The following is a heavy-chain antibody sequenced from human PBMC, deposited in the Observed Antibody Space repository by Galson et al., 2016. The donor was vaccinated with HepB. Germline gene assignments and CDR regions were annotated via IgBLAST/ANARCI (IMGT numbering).Heavy chain of an antibody. V-gene: IGHV5-51*01. D-gene: IGHD1-26*01. J-gene: IGHJ5*02. CDR1: GDSFTRYW. Sequence: QSGAEVKKPGESLKISCKGSGDSFTRYWIAWVRQTPVKGLEWMGSIYPGDSDTTYNPSFQGQVPISADKSISTAYVQWSSLQASDTAMYYCARLHVPFIGMSWFDPWGQGTLVTVSS. CDR3: ARLHVPFIGMSWFDP. CDR2: IYPGDSDT.